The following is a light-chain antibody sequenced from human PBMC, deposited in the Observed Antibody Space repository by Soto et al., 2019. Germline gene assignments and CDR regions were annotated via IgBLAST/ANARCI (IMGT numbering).Light chain of an antibody. V-gene: IGKV3-20*01. Sequence: VLTQNPCTRSLYPKERDALSCRASQSVSSSHLAWYQHKPGQAPRLLIYAASSRATGSPDRFSGGGSGTDFTLTISCLEPEDFAVYYCEEYGYSPITVGQGTRLEIK. J-gene: IGKJ5*01. CDR3: EEYGYSPIT. CDR2: AAS. CDR1: QSVSSSH.